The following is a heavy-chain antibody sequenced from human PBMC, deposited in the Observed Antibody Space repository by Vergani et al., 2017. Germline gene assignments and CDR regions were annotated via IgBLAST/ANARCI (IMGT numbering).Heavy chain of an antibody. J-gene: IGHJ4*02. V-gene: IGHV3-43*01. Sequence: EVQLVESGGVVVQPGGSLRLSCAASGFTFDDYTMHWVRHAPGKGLEWVSLISWDGGSTYYADSVKGRFTISRDNSKNSLYLQMNSLRTEDTALYYCALGGAAAGTRIDYWGQGTLVTVSS. D-gene: IGHD6-13*01. CDR3: ALGGAAAGTRIDY. CDR1: GFTFDDYT. CDR2: ISWDGGST.